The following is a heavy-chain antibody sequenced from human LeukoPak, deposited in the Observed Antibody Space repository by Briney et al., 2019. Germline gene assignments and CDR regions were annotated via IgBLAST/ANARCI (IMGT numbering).Heavy chain of an antibody. D-gene: IGHD3-22*01. CDR2: ISAYNGNT. J-gene: IGHJ4*02. CDR3: ARLTYTSGYSCDY. Sequence: ASVKVSCKASGYTFTNYGISWVRQAPGQGLEWMGWISAYNGNTNYAQKLQGILTMTTDTSTSSAYMELRSLKSDDTAVYYCARLTYTSGYSCDYWGQGTLVTVSS. CDR1: GYTFTNYG. V-gene: IGHV1-18*01.